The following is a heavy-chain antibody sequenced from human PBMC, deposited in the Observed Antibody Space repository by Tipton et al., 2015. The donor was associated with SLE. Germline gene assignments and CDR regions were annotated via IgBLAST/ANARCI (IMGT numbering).Heavy chain of an antibody. CDR1: GFSVSDKY. J-gene: IGHJ3*02. D-gene: IGHD6-19*01. V-gene: IGHV3-53*05. Sequence: AVSGFSVSDKYMNWFRQAPGKGLEWVSILYSGGSTYYIDSVKGRFTISRDNSKNTLYLQMNNLRAEDTAVYYCARSSSGWFYDAFDIWGQGTMVTVSS. CDR3: ARSSSGWFYDAFDI. CDR2: LYSGGST.